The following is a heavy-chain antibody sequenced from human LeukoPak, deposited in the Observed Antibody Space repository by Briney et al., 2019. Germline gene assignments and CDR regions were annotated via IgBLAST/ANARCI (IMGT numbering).Heavy chain of an antibody. CDR2: IYPGDSDT. Sequence: GESLKISCKGSGYSFTSYWIGWVRQVPGKGPEWMGIIYPGDSDTRYSPSFQGQVTISADKSISTAYLQWSSLKASDTAMYYCARRLGGQPANWYFDLWGRGTLVTVSS. CDR1: GYSFTSYW. D-gene: IGHD4-23*01. CDR3: ARRLGGQPANWYFDL. J-gene: IGHJ2*01. V-gene: IGHV5-51*01.